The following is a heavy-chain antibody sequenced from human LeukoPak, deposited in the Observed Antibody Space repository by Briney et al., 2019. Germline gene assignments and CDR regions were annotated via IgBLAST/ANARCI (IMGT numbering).Heavy chain of an antibody. V-gene: IGHV1-24*01. CDR2: FDPEDGET. J-gene: IGHJ4*02. CDR3: ARDGTEVYYYDSSGYYFDY. CDR1: GYTLTELS. D-gene: IGHD3-22*01. Sequence: ASVKVSCKVSGYTLTELSMHWVRQAPGKGLEWMGGFDPEDGETIYAQKFQGRVTMTRDTSTSTVYMELSSLRSEDTAVYYCARDGTEVYYYDSSGYYFDYWGQGTLVTVSS.